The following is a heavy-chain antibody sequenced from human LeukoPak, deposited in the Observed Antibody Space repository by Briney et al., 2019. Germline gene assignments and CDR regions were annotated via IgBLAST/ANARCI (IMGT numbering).Heavy chain of an antibody. Sequence: GGSLRLSCAASGLTFSSYSMGWVRQAPGKGLEWVSNIKKDGSEKNFVDSVKGRFTISRDNAKNSLYLQMNSLRAEDTAVYFCARDSRITGGTGASDMWGQGTMVTVSS. D-gene: IGHD1-14*01. CDR2: IKKDGSEK. J-gene: IGHJ3*02. CDR1: GLTFSSYS. CDR3: ARDSRITGGTGASDM. V-gene: IGHV3-7*05.